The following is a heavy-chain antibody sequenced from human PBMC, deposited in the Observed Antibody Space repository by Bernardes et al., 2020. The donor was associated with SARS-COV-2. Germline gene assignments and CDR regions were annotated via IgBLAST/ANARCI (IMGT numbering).Heavy chain of an antibody. J-gene: IGHJ4*02. Sequence: GGSLRLSCAASRFTFSNAWMSWVRQAPGKGLEWVGRIKSKIDGGTTEYAAPVKGRFTISRDDSKNTLYLQMNSLKTEDTAVYYCTTDSDDFDYWGQGTLVTVSS. D-gene: IGHD3-10*01. CDR2: IKSKIDGGTT. V-gene: IGHV3-15*01. CDR3: TTDSDDFDY. CDR1: RFTFSNAW.